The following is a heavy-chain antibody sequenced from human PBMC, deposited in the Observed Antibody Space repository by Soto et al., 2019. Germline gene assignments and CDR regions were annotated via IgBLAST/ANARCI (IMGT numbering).Heavy chain of an antibody. D-gene: IGHD2-2*01. Sequence: QVQLVQSGVEVKKPGASVKVSCKTSGYTFTSYGITWVRQAPGQGLEWMGWISGYNGNTNYTQTLQGRVTMTTDTYTGTAYLELRSLRSDDTAVYFCARGGSYSSSCDYWGQGTLVTVSS. J-gene: IGHJ4*02. CDR3: ARGGSYSSSCDY. CDR1: GYTFTSYG. V-gene: IGHV1-18*01. CDR2: ISGYNGNT.